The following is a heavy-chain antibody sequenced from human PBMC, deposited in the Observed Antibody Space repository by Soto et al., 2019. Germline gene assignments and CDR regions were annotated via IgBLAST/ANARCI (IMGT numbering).Heavy chain of an antibody. CDR3: ARWGALSTSWYWGDGLDS. CDR2: IIPVFGTP. Sequence: QVQLEQSGSEVKKSGSSVKVSCKASGYSFSSHAITWVRQAPGQGLEWMGGIIPVFGTPSYAQKFQGRVTISADKSTNTSYLELRSLRSEDTAGYYCARWGALSTSWYWGDGLDSWGQGTQVTVSS. D-gene: IGHD6-13*01. J-gene: IGHJ4*02. CDR1: GYSFSSHA. V-gene: IGHV1-69*06.